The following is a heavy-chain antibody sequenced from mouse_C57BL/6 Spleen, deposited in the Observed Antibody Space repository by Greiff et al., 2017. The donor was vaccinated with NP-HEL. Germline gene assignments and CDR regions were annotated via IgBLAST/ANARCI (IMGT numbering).Heavy chain of an antibody. CDR3: ARGGIPRLYQLQGAMDY. CDR2: ISSGSSTI. CDR1: GFTFSDYG. D-gene: IGHD2-5*01. J-gene: IGHJ4*01. Sequence: DVKLVESGGGLVKPGGSLKLSCAASGFTFSDYGMHWVRQAPEKGLEWVAYISSGSSTIYYADTVKGRFTISRDNAKNTLFLQKTSLRSEDTAMYYCARGGIPRLYQLQGAMDYWGQGTSVTVSS. V-gene: IGHV5-17*01.